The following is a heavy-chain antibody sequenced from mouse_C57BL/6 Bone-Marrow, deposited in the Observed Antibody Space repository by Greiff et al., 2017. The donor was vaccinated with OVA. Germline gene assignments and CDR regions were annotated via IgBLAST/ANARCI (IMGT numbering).Heavy chain of an antibody. CDR3: ARLIYYGYNYYAMDY. CDR1: GYAFSSSW. Sequence: QVQLQQSGPELVKPGASVKISCKASGYAFSSSWMNWVKQRPGKGLEWIGRIYPGDGDTNYNEKFKGKATLTADNSSSTAYMQLSSLTSEASAVYFCARLIYYGYNYYAMDYWGQGTSVTVSS. CDR2: IYPGDGDT. D-gene: IGHD2-2*01. V-gene: IGHV1-82*01. J-gene: IGHJ4*01.